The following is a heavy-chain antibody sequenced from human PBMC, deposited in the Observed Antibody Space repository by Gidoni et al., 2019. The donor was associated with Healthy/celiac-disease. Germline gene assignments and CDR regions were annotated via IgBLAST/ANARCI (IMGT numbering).Heavy chain of an antibody. Sequence: QVQLQQWGAGLLKPSETLSLTCAVYGGSFSGYYWSWLRQPPGKGLEWIGEINHSGSTNYNPSLKSRVTISVDTSKNQFSLKLSSVTAADTAVYYCARPRGVCSSTSCYAVYYYGMDVWGQGTTVTVSS. CDR3: ARPRGVCSSTSCYAVYYYGMDV. D-gene: IGHD2-2*01. J-gene: IGHJ6*02. CDR2: INHSGST. CDR1: GGSFSGYY. V-gene: IGHV4-34*01.